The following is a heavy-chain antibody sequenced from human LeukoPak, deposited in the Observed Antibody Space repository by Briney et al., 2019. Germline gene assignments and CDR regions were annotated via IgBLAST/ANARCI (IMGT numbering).Heavy chain of an antibody. D-gene: IGHD6-13*01. V-gene: IGHV1-2*02. CDR1: GYTFTGYY. Sequence: GASVKVSCKASGYTFTGYYMHWVRQAPGQGLEWMGWIDPNSGGTNYAQKFQGRVTMTRDTSISTAYVELSRLTSDDTAVYYCAAIAYSSSWFSLGDFWGQGTLVTVSS. J-gene: IGHJ4*02. CDR3: AAIAYSSSWFSLGDF. CDR2: IDPNSGGT.